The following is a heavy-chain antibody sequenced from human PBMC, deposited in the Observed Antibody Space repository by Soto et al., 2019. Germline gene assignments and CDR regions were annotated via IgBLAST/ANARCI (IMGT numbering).Heavy chain of an antibody. CDR1: GFTFSSYG. Sequence: VGSLRLSCAASGFTFSSYGMHWVRQAPGKGLEWVAVIWYDGSNKYYADSVKGRFTISRDNSKNTLYLQMNSLRAEDTAVYYCARDGPAYYYDSSGYYWGFDLWGRGTLVTVSS. D-gene: IGHD3-22*01. J-gene: IGHJ2*01. V-gene: IGHV3-33*01. CDR3: ARDGPAYYYDSSGYYWGFDL. CDR2: IWYDGSNK.